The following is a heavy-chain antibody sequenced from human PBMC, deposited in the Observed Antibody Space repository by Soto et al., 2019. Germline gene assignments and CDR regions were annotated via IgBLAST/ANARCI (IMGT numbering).Heavy chain of an antibody. V-gene: IGHV3-49*03. CDR2: IRSKAYGGTT. Sequence: PGGSLRLSCTASGFTFGDYAMSWFRQAPGKGLEWVGFIRSKAYGGTTEYAASVKGRFTISRDDSKSIAYLQMNSLKTEDTAVYYCTRVKNRIAVAGSLAFDIWSQGTMVTVSS. D-gene: IGHD6-19*01. CDR3: TRVKNRIAVAGSLAFDI. CDR1: GFTFGDYA. J-gene: IGHJ3*02.